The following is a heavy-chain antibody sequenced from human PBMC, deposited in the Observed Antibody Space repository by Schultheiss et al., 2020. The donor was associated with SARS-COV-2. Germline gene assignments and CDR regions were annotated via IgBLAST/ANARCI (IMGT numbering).Heavy chain of an antibody. Sequence: GESLKISCSASGFTFSSYAMHWVRQAPGKGLEWVSAISGSGGSTYYADSVKGRFTISRDNSKNTLYLQMNSLRAEDTAVYYCAKEDIVVVVAATTTFDYWGQGTLVTVSS. CDR3: AKEDIVVVVAATTTFDY. V-gene: IGHV3-23*01. CDR1: GFTFSSYA. CDR2: ISGSGGST. J-gene: IGHJ4*02. D-gene: IGHD2-15*01.